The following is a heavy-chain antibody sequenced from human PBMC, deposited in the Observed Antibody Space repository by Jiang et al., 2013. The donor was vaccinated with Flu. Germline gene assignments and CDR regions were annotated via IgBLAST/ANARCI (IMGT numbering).Heavy chain of an antibody. Sequence: VQLVESGGGVVQPGRSLRLSCAASRFTFNSYGMHWVRQAPGKGLEWVAVISFDGGSKYYADSVKGRFTISRDNSKNTLYLQMSTLRAEDTAVYYCAEDRIRYFYDNSGYYFDHWGQGTLVTVSS. CDR1: RFTFNSYG. CDR3: AEDRIRYFYDNSGYYFDH. D-gene: IGHD3-22*01. J-gene: IGHJ4*02. CDR2: ISFDGGSK. V-gene: IGHV3-30*18.